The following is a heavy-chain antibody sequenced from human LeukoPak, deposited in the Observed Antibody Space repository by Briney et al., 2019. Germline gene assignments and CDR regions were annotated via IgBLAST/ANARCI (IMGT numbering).Heavy chain of an antibody. Sequence: TSETLSLTCTVSGGSISSSSYYWGWIRQPPGKGLEWIGSIYCSGSTYYNPSLKSRVTISVDTSKNQFSLKLSSVTAADTAVYYCARDLTYYYDSSGSDAFDIWGQGTMVTVSS. CDR3: ARDLTYYYDSSGSDAFDI. CDR2: IYCSGST. J-gene: IGHJ3*02. D-gene: IGHD3-22*01. CDR1: GGSISSSSYY. V-gene: IGHV4-39*07.